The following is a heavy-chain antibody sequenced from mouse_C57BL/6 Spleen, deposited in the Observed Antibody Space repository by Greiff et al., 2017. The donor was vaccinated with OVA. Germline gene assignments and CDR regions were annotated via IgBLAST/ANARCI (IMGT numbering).Heavy chain of an antibody. Sequence: QVQLQQSGAELVRPGASVTLSCKASGYTFTDYEMHWVKQTPVHGLEWIGAIDPETGGTAYNQKFKGKAILTADKSSSTAYMELRSLTSEDSAVYYCTPLRRRAWFAYWGQGTLVTVSA. CDR1: GYTFTDYE. J-gene: IGHJ3*01. V-gene: IGHV1-15*01. CDR3: TPLRRRAWFAY. CDR2: IDPETGGT. D-gene: IGHD2-4*01.